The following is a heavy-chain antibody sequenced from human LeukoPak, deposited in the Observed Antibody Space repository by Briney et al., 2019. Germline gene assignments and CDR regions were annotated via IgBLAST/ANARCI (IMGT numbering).Heavy chain of an antibody. CDR1: GFTFSSYG. Sequence: SGGSLRLSCAASGFTFSSYGMHWVRQALGKGPEWVAVISYDGSNKYYADSVKGRFTISRDNSKNTLYLQMNSLRAEDTAVYYCAKDRIGQYCGGDCYSRSSYWGQGTLVTVSS. CDR2: ISYDGSNK. V-gene: IGHV3-30*18. CDR3: AKDRIGQYCGGDCYSRSSY. D-gene: IGHD2-21*02. J-gene: IGHJ4*02.